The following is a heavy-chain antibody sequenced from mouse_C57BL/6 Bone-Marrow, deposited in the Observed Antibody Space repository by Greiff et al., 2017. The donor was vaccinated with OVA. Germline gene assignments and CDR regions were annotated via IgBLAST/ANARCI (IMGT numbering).Heavy chain of an antibody. J-gene: IGHJ3*01. D-gene: IGHD3-2*02. CDR1: GYSFTSYW. Sequence: VKLQQPGAELVKPGASVKLSCKASGYSFTSYWMQWVKQRPGQGLEWIGEIDPSDSYTNYNQKFKGKATFTVDTSSSTAYMQLSSLTSEDSAVYYCARGETAQATRFAYWGQGTLVTVSA. CDR2: IDPSDSYT. V-gene: IGHV1-50*01. CDR3: ARGETAQATRFAY.